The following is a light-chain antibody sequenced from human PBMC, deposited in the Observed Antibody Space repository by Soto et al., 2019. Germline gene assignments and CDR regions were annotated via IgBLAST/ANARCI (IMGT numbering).Light chain of an antibody. J-gene: IGKJ1*01. CDR1: QSVLYSSNNKNY. Sequence: DIVMTPSPDSLAVSLGERATINCKSSQSVLYSSNNKNYLAWYQQKPGQPPKLLIYWSSTRESGVPDRFGGSGSGTDFTLTISSLQAEDVAVYYCQQYYSTPWTFGQGTKVEIK. V-gene: IGKV4-1*01. CDR2: WSS. CDR3: QQYYSTPWT.